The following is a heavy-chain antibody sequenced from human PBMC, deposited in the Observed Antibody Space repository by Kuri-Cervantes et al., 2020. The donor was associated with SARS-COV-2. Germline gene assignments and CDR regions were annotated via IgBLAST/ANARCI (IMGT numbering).Heavy chain of an antibody. CDR3: AREGLHRLGVFGVVDAGYFQH. CDR1: GYTFTGYY. V-gene: IGHV1-18*04. J-gene: IGHJ1*01. D-gene: IGHD3-3*01. Sequence: ASVKVSCKASGYTFTGYYMHWVRQAPGQGLEWMGWISAYNGNTNYAQKLQGRVTMTTDTSTSTAYMELRSLRSDDTAVYYCAREGLHRLGVFGVVDAGYFQHWGQGTLVTVSS. CDR2: ISAYNGNT.